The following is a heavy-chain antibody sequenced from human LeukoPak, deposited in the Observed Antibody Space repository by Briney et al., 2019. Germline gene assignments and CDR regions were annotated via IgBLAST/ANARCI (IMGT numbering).Heavy chain of an antibody. CDR3: AKASAMIVVVSKHFDY. J-gene: IGHJ4*02. V-gene: IGHV3-23*01. CDR1: GFTFSTYA. D-gene: IGHD3-22*01. Sequence: PGGSLRLSCAASGFTFSTYAMTWVRQSPGHGLEWVSAIRGSGGSTYYADSVKGRFTISRDNSKNTLYLQMHSLRAEDTAVYYCAKASAMIVVVSKHFDYWGQGTLGTVSS. CDR2: IRGSGGST.